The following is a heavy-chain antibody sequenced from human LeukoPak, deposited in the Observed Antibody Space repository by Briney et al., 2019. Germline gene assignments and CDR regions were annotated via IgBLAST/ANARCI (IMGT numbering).Heavy chain of an antibody. Sequence: GGSLRLSCAASGFTFSGYAMSWVRQAPGKGLEWVSSIGGGGGNTYYADSVKGRFTISRDNSKNTLYLQMNSLRAEDTAVYYCAKNGRWQAYYFDYWGQGTLVTVSS. D-gene: IGHD4-23*01. CDR1: GFTFSGYA. CDR2: IGGGGGNT. V-gene: IGHV3-23*01. CDR3: AKNGRWQAYYFDY. J-gene: IGHJ4*02.